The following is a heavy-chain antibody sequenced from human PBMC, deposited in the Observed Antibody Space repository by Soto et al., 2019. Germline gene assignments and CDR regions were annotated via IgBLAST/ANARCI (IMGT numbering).Heavy chain of an antibody. CDR3: ARGKGMEENYYYYGLDI. J-gene: IGHJ6*02. D-gene: IGHD1-1*01. V-gene: IGHV1-3*01. Sequence: GASVKVSCKASGYTFTTHAMHWVRQAPGQSLEWVGWINGGTGQTKLSQRFQGRVNITRDTSASTAYMELSSLRSEDTAVYYCARGKGMEENYYYYGLDIWGQGTTVTVSS. CDR1: GYTFTTHA. CDR2: INGGTGQT.